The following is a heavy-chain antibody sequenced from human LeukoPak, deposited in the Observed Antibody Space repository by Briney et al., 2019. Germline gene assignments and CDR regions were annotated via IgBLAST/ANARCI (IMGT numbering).Heavy chain of an antibody. CDR3: AKDLYGSGSYYFDY. CDR1: GFTFSSYA. CDR2: ISGNGDTT. J-gene: IGHJ4*02. Sequence: GGSLRLSCAASGFTFSSYAMIWVRQAPGKGLEWVSVISGNGDTTYYADSVKGRFTISRDNSRNTVYLQMNSLRGDDTAVYYCAKDLYGSGSYYFDYWGQGTLVTVSS. D-gene: IGHD3-10*01. V-gene: IGHV3-23*01.